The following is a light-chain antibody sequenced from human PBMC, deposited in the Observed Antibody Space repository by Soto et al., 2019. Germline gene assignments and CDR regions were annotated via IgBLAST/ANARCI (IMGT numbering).Light chain of an antibody. Sequence: DIQMTQSPSSLSASVGDRVTITCRASQSISSYLNWYQQKPGKAPKLLIYAASSLQSGVPSRFSGSGSGTDFTLTISSLQPEDSATYYCQQSYSSPFTFGPGTKVEIK. V-gene: IGKV1-39*01. CDR3: QQSYSSPFT. J-gene: IGKJ3*01. CDR1: QSISSY. CDR2: AAS.